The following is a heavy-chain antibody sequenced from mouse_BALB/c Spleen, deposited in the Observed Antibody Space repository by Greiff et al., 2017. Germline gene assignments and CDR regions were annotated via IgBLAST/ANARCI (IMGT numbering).Heavy chain of an antibody. CDR1: GFTFSSYA. D-gene: IGHD1-2*01. V-gene: IGHV5-6-5*01. J-gene: IGHJ4*01. CDR3: ARFITKFYAMDY. Sequence: EVKLMESGGGLVKPGGSLKLSCAASGFTFSSYAMSWVRQTPEKRLEWVASISSGGSTYYPDSVKGRFTISRDNARNILYLQMSSLRSEDTAMYYCARFITKFYAMDYWGQGTSVTVSS. CDR2: ISSGGST.